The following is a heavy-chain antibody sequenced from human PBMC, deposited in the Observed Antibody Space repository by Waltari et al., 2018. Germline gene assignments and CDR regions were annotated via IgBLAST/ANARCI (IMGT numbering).Heavy chain of an antibody. Sequence: QVQLQESGPGLVKPSETLSLTCTVSGGSVSSGSYYWSWIRQPPGKGLEWIGYIYYSGSTNYNPALKSRVTISVDTSKNQFSLKLSSVTAADTAGYYCARDRPYYDILTGYSYYYYGMDVWGQGTTVTVSS. V-gene: IGHV4-61*01. CDR3: ARDRPYYDILTGYSYYYYGMDV. D-gene: IGHD3-9*01. J-gene: IGHJ6*02. CDR2: IYYSGST. CDR1: GGSVSSGSYY.